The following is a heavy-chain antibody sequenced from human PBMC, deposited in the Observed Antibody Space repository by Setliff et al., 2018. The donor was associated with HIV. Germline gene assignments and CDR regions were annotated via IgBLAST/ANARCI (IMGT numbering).Heavy chain of an antibody. D-gene: IGHD2-21*01. CDR3: VKDNWAKGEMEDAFDV. J-gene: IGHJ3*01. CDR2: ISSSGSTI. CDR1: GFTFSDYY. V-gene: IGHV3-11*04. Sequence: PGGSLRLSCAASGFTFSDYYMSWIRQAPGKGLEWVSYISSSGSTIYYVDSVKGRFTISRDNAKESVYLQMNSLRVEESAVYYCVKDNWAKGEMEDAFDVWGQGTMVTVSS.